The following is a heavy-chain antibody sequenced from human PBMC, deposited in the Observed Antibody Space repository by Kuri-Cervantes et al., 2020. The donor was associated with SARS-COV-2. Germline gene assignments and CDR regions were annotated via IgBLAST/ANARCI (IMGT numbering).Heavy chain of an antibody. CDR2: ISSSSSYI. CDR3: ARWDDFWSGNNYGMDV. J-gene: IGHJ6*02. V-gene: IGHV3-21*01. Sequence: GGSLRLSCAASGFTFSSYSMNWVRQAPGKGLEWVSSISSSSSYIYYADSVKGRFTISRDNAKNSLYLQMNSLRAEDTAVYYCARWDDFWSGNNYGMDVWGQGTTVTVSS. D-gene: IGHD3-3*01. CDR1: GFTFSSYS.